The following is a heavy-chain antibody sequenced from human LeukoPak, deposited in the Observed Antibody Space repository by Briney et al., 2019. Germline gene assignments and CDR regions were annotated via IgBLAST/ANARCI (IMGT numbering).Heavy chain of an antibody. J-gene: IGHJ5*02. D-gene: IGHD3-3*01. V-gene: IGHV1-24*01. CDR2: FDPEDGET. CDR1: GYTLTELS. CDR3: AKLGEFGVVRGWFDP. Sequence: ASVKVSCKVSGYTLTELSMHWVRQAPGKGLEWMGGFDPEDGETIYAQKFQGRVTMTEDTSTDTAYMELSSLRSEDTAVYYCAKLGEFGVVRGWFDPWGQGTLVTVSS.